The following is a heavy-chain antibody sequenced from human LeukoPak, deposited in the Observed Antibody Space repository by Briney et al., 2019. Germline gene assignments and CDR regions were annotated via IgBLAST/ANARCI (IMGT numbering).Heavy chain of an antibody. V-gene: IGHV4-34*01. CDR3: ARGAGVDIDIVVVVAATGGYYFDY. D-gene: IGHD2-15*01. CDR1: GGSFSGYY. CDR2: INHSGST. J-gene: IGHJ4*02. Sequence: SETLSLTCAVYGGSFSGYYWSWIRQPPGKGLEWIGEINHSGSTNYNPSLKSRVTISVDTSKNQFSLKLGSVTAADTAVYYCARGAGVDIDIVVVVAATGGYYFDYWGQGTLVTVSS.